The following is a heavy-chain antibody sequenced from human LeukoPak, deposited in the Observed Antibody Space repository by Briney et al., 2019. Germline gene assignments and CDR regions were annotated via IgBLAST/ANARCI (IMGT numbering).Heavy chain of an antibody. V-gene: IGHV4-61*02. J-gene: IGHJ3*02. Sequence: PSETLPLTXTVSGGSISSGSYYWSWIGQPAGKGLQWIGRIYTSGSTNYNPSLKSRVTISVDTSKNQFSLKLSSVTAADTAVYYCAGDYDFWSGYPHAYDAFDIWGQGTMVTVSS. D-gene: IGHD3-3*01. CDR2: IYTSGST. CDR3: AGDYDFWSGYPHAYDAFDI. CDR1: GGSISSGSYY.